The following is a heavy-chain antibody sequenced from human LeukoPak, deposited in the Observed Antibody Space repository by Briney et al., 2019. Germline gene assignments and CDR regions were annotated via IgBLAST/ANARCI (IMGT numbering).Heavy chain of an antibody. Sequence: PGGSLRLSCAASGFTVSSNYMSWVRQAPGKGLEWVSVIYSGGSTYYADSVKGRFTISRDNSKNTLYLQMNSLRAEDTAVYYCARDRLAEFNVLRFLEWSKEPDYYYYGMDVWGQGTTVTVPS. V-gene: IGHV3-66*01. J-gene: IGHJ6*02. D-gene: IGHD3-3*01. CDR3: ARDRLAEFNVLRFLEWSKEPDYYYYGMDV. CDR1: GFTVSSNY. CDR2: IYSGGST.